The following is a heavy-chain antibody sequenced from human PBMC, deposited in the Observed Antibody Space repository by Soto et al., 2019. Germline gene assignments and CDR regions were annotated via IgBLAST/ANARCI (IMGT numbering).Heavy chain of an antibody. J-gene: IGHJ4*02. D-gene: IGHD3-16*01. CDR1: GFNFSNHW. V-gene: IGHV3-74*01. CDR3: ALKSAWRNDY. Sequence: GGSLRLSCAASGFNFSNHWMHWVRQRPGEGLVWVSRITSDGKSKAYAESVKGRFAISRDNAKNTLYLQMNSLRAEDTAVYYCALKSAWRNDYWGQGTLVTVSS. CDR2: ITSDGKSK.